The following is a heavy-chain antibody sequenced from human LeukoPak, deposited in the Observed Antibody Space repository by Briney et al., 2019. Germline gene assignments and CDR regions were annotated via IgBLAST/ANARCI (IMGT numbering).Heavy chain of an antibody. Sequence: PGGSLRLSCAASGFTFDDYAMHWVRQAPGKGLEWVSGISWNSGSIGYADSVKGRFTISRDNAKNSLYLQMNSLRAEDTAVYYCARDQRLYYYDSSGYYDTEYFQHWGQGTLVTVSS. D-gene: IGHD3-22*01. J-gene: IGHJ1*01. CDR2: ISWNSGSI. CDR1: GFTFDDYA. CDR3: ARDQRLYYYDSSGYYDTEYFQH. V-gene: IGHV3-9*01.